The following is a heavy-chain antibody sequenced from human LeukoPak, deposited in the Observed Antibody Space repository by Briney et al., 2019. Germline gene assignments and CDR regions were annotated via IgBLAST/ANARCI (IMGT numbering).Heavy chain of an antibody. J-gene: IGHJ4*02. CDR1: GYTFTSYH. Sequence: ASVKVSCKASGYTFTSYHMHWVRQAPGQGLEWMGIINPSGGSSSYAQKFQGRVTLTRDTSTRTVYMEMSSLRSADTAVYYCARDLRDGSGSYSFDYWGQGTLVTVSS. CDR3: ARDLRDGSGSYSFDY. CDR2: INPSGGSS. D-gene: IGHD3-10*01. V-gene: IGHV1-46*01.